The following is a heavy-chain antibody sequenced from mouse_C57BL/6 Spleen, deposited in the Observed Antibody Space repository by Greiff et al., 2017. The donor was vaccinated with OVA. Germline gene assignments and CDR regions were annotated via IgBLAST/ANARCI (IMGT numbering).Heavy chain of an antibody. D-gene: IGHD1-2*01. CDR2: LNPNNGGT. CDR1: GYTFTDYY. J-gene: IGHJ2*01. Sequence: VQLQQSGPELVKPGASVKISCKASGYTFTDYYMNWVKQSHGKSLEWIGDLNPNNGGTSYNQKFKGKATLTVDKSSSTAYMELRSLTSEDSAVYYCARGHYSPHYFDYWGQGTTLTVSS. V-gene: IGHV1-26*01. CDR3: ARGHYSPHYFDY.